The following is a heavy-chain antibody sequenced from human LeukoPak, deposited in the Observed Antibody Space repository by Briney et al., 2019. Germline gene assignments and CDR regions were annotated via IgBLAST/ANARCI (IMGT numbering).Heavy chain of an antibody. CDR1: GGPISSSSYC. CDR3: ARGHDFWSANYYMDV. V-gene: IGHV4-39*07. J-gene: IGHJ6*03. D-gene: IGHD3-3*01. Sequence: SETLSLTCTVSGGPISSSSYCWGWVRQAPGKGLEWIGTIDYRGSTYYNPSLKSRVTISVDTSKKQFSLKLSSVTAADTAVYYCARGHDFWSANYYMDVWGKGITVTVSS. CDR2: IDYRGST.